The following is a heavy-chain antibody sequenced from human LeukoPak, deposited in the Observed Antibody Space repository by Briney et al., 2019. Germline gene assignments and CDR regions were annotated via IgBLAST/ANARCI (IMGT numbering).Heavy chain of an antibody. CDR2: IKKDGSEK. V-gene: IGHV3-7*01. Sequence: PGGSLRLSCAASGFTFSSHWMSWVRQAPGKGLEWVANIKKDGSEKYYVDSVKGRFTISRDNAKTSLYLQMNSLRPEDTAVYYCARDWVFWGQGTLVIVSS. CDR1: GFTFSSHW. D-gene: IGHD2-8*01. CDR3: ARDWVF. J-gene: IGHJ1*01.